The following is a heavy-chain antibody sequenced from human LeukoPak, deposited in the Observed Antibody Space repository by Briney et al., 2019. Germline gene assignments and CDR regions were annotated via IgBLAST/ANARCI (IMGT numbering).Heavy chain of an antibody. CDR1: GFTFSSNA. J-gene: IGHJ4*02. Sequence: PGGSLRLSCAASGFTFSSNAMTWVRQAPGKGLEWVAAISGSRGNTYYADSVKGRFTISRDNSKNTLYLQMNSLRAEDTAAYYCAKDYCSGGTCYYEVWGQGTLVTVTS. V-gene: IGHV3-23*01. D-gene: IGHD2-15*01. CDR3: AKDYCSGGTCYYEV. CDR2: ISGSRGNT.